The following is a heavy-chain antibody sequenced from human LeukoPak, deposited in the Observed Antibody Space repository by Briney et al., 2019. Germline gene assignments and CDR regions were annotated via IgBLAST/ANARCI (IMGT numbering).Heavy chain of an antibody. CDR2: INHSGST. V-gene: IGHV4-34*01. D-gene: IGHD2-21*02. CDR1: GGSFSGYY. J-gene: IGHJ4*02. Sequence: SETLSLTCAVYGGSFSGYYWGWIRQPPGKGLEWIGEINHSGSTNYNPSLKSRVTISVDTSKNQFSLKLSSVTAADTAVYYCARGRGVVVTAIRRRLNFDYWGQGTLVTVSS. CDR3: ARGRGVVVTAIRRRLNFDY.